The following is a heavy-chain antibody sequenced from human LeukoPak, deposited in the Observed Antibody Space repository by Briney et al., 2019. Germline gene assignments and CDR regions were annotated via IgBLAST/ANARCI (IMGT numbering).Heavy chain of an antibody. J-gene: IGHJ4*02. CDR1: GGSVRSNSHY. CDR3: ARDPGATSPNCHIDC. CDR2: IHYSGST. V-gene: IGHV4-61*01. Sequence: SETLSLTCSVSGGSVRSNSHYWNWIRQPPGKGLEWIGYIHYSGSTDYNPAFKSRVTMSVDTSKNQSSLKVTSMTAADTAVYFCARDPGATSPNCHIDCWGQGTLVTVSS. D-gene: IGHD2-15*01.